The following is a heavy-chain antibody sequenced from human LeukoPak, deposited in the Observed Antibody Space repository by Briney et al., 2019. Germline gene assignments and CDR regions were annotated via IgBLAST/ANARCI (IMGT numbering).Heavy chain of an antibody. CDR1: GFTFSSYA. CDR2: ISGSGGST. CDR3: AKDVGRIVATIAY. Sequence: GGSLRLSCAASGFTFSSYAMSWVRQAPGKGLGWVSAISGSGGSTYYADSVKGRFTISRDNSKNTLYLQMNSLRAEDTAVYYCAKDVGRIVATIAYWGQGTLVTVSS. J-gene: IGHJ4*02. V-gene: IGHV3-23*01. D-gene: IGHD5-12*01.